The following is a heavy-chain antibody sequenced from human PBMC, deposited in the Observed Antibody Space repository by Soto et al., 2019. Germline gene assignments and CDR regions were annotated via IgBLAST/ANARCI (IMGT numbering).Heavy chain of an antibody. CDR3: AKDPSYCSSTSCYRGDV. CDR2: ISYDGSNK. Sequence: PGGSLRLSCAASGFTFSSYGMHWVRQAPGKGLEWVAVISYDGSNKYYADSVKGRFTISRDNSKNTLYLQMNSLRAEDTAVYYCAKDPSYCSSTSCYRGDVWGQGTTVTVSS. J-gene: IGHJ6*02. V-gene: IGHV3-30*18. CDR1: GFTFSSYG. D-gene: IGHD2-2*01.